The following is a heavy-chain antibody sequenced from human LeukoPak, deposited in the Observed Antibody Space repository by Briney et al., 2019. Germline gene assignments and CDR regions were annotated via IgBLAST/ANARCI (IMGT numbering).Heavy chain of an antibody. Sequence: PSETLSLTCTVSGGSITNTIYYWGWIRQPAGKGLEWIGTIYYTGSTYYNPSLKSRVTISVDTSKNQFSLKLSSVTAADTAVYYCARHGYGDYVVAFDIWGQGTMVTVSS. V-gene: IGHV4-39*01. CDR2: IYYTGST. D-gene: IGHD4-17*01. J-gene: IGHJ3*02. CDR1: GGSITNTIYY. CDR3: ARHGYGDYVVAFDI.